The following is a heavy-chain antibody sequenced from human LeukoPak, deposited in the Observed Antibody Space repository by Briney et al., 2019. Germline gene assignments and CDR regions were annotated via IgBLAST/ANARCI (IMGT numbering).Heavy chain of an antibody. CDR2: INAGNGNT. J-gene: IGHJ6*02. CDR1: GYTFTSYA. CDR3: ASHWINNEWPLYYYYGMDV. D-gene: IGHD1/OR15-1a*01. V-gene: IGHV1-3*01. Sequence: ASVKVSCKASGYTFTSYAMRWVRQAPGQRLEWMGWINAGNGNTKYSQKFQGRVTITRDTSASTAYMELSSLRSEDTAVYYCASHWINNEWPLYYYYGMDVWGQGTTVTVSS.